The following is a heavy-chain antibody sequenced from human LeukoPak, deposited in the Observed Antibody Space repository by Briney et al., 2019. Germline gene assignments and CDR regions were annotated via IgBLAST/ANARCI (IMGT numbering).Heavy chain of an antibody. J-gene: IGHJ6*03. CDR2: ASGSDTGT. CDR1: GFIFTNYA. V-gene: IGHV3-23*01. Sequence: PGGSLRLSCAASGFIFTNYAMSWVRQAPGKGLEWISAASGSDTGTYHADSVRGRFTISRDTSKNTLYLQMNSLRAEDMAVYYCARGRNAPPFYYYYYMDVWGKGTTLTVSS. CDR3: ARGRNAPPFYYYYYMDV. D-gene: IGHD4-11*01.